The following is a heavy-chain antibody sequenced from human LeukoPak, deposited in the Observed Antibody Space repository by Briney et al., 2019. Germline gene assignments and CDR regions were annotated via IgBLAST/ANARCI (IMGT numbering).Heavy chain of an antibody. CDR3: VRGSRGHYYVTFDW. CDR2: TYYRFQWYS. D-gene: IGHD1-26*01. J-gene: IGHJ4*02. Sequence: SQTLSLTCAMSGDSVSSNSATWNWIRQSPSRGLEWLGRTYYRFQWYSDYAPSVKSRIDTKADPSKDQFSLQLKSVTPEDTAVYYCVRGSRGHYYVTFDWWGQGTLVTVSS. V-gene: IGHV6-1*01. CDR1: GDSVSSNSAT.